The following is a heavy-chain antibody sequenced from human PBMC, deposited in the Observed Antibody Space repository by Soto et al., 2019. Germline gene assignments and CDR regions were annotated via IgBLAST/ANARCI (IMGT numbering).Heavy chain of an antibody. V-gene: IGHV3-23*01. Sequence: EVQLLESGGGLVQPGGSLRLSCAASGFTFSSYAMSWVRQAPGRGLEWVSVISGSGGSTYYADSVKGRFTISRDRSKNTLYLQMNSLRADDTAVYYCAKQGAMATATNFDYWGQGTLVTVSS. CDR3: AKQGAMATATNFDY. J-gene: IGHJ4*02. CDR1: GFTFSSYA. D-gene: IGHD2-15*01. CDR2: ISGSGGST.